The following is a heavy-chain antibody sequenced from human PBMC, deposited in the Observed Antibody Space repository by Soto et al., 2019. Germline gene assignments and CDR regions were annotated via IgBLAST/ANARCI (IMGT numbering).Heavy chain of an antibody. CDR2: MNPNSGNT. Sequence: ASVKVYCKASGYTVTIYDINWVRQATGQGLEYLAWMNPNSGNTGYVQKFQGRDTMTRDPSISTAYMELSGLRSEDTAVYFCARGVKYGAYSRWFDPWGQGTMGTSP. CDR3: ARGVKYGAYSRWFDP. V-gene: IGHV1-8*01. CDR1: GYTVTIYD. D-gene: IGHD4-17*01. J-gene: IGHJ5*02.